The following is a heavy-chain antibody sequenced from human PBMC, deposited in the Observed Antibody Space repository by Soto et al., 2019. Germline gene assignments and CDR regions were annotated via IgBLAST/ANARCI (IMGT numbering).Heavy chain of an antibody. J-gene: IGHJ3*01. Sequence: GRGLQWVAVTSCDGDKKYYAASVKGRFTISRDNSNNTLHLQMNNLRDDDTAVYYCVRDGGVPSAIGHYSHSLDVW. CDR3: VRDGGVPSAIGHYSHSLDV. CDR2: TSCDGDKK. V-gene: IGHV3-30-3*01. D-gene: IGHD3-16*01.